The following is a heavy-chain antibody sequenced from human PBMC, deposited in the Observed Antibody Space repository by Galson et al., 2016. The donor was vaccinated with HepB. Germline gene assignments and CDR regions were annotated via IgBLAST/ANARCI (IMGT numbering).Heavy chain of an antibody. Sequence: SLRLSCAASGFTVSNNYMSWVRQAPGKGLEWVSLIYSIGTTLYADSVKGRFTISRDSSKNTLFLQMNSLRAEDTAVYYCARDRAYSQDSWGQGTLVTVAS. D-gene: IGHD4-11*01. CDR3: ARDRAYSQDS. V-gene: IGHV3-53*01. J-gene: IGHJ4*02. CDR1: GFTVSNNY. CDR2: IYSIGTT.